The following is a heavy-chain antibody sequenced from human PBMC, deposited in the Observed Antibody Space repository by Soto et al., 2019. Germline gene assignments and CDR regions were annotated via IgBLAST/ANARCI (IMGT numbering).Heavy chain of an antibody. CDR2: INPSGGST. V-gene: IGHV1-46*01. D-gene: IGHD6-19*01. CDR3: ARAVAGYYYYYGMDV. CDR1: GYTFTSYY. Sequence: GASVKVSCKASGYTFTSYYMHWVRQAPGQGLEWMGIINPSGGSTSYAQKFQGRVTMTRDTSTSTVYMELSSLRSEDTAVYYCARAVAGYYYYYGMDVWGQGTTVTVSS. J-gene: IGHJ6*02.